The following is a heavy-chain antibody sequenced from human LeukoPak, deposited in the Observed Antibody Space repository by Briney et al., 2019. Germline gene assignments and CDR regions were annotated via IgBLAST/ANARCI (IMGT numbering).Heavy chain of an antibody. D-gene: IGHD3-10*01. CDR1: GYTLSRYA. V-gene: IGHV3-21*01. CDR3: ARVMAGYSYMDV. CDR2: ISTNSSRSYI. Sequence: WGSLRLSCTASGYTLSRYAMNRVRKPPATGLQRDSSISTNSSRSYIHYPASMKGRFTISRDNPKSSLYLKMNRLIAEDTAVYYCARVMAGYSYMDVWGKGTTVTVSS. J-gene: IGHJ6*03.